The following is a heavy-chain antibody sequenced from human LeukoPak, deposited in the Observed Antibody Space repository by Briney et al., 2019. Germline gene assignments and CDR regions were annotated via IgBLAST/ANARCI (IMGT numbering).Heavy chain of an antibody. Sequence: GGSPRLSCAASGFTFSSYAMGWVRQAPGKGLEWVSAMTASGGNTYYADSVKGRFTISRDNSRDTLYLQMNSLRAEDTAVYYCAKGYYDYVWGSYYLDYWGRGTLVTVSS. CDR2: MTASGGNT. J-gene: IGHJ4*02. CDR1: GFTFSSYA. V-gene: IGHV3-23*01. CDR3: AKGYYDYVWGSYYLDY. D-gene: IGHD3-16*01.